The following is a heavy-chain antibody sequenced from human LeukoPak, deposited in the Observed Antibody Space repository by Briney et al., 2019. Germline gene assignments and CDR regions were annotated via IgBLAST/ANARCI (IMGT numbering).Heavy chain of an antibody. CDR2: IYHSGRT. Sequence: SETLSLTCTVSGYSISSGYYWGWIRQPPGKGLEWIGSIYHSGRTFYNPSLKSRVTISVDTSKNQFSLKLTSVTAADTAVYYCASAARYFDWLFDYWGQGTLVTVSS. CDR1: GYSISSGYY. CDR3: ASAARYFDWLFDY. J-gene: IGHJ4*02. D-gene: IGHD3-9*01. V-gene: IGHV4-38-2*02.